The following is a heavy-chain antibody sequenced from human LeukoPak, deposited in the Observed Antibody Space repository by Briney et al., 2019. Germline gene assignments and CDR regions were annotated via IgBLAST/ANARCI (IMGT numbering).Heavy chain of an antibody. CDR2: INTNTGNP. Sequence: SVKVSCKASGYTFTSYAMNWVRQAPGQGLEWMGWINTNTGNPTYAQGFTGRFVFSLDTPVSTAYLQISSLKAEDTAVYYCARRNKEMDIAAPHFGASYYYYMDVWGKGTTVTVSS. D-gene: IGHD6-6*01. CDR3: ARRNKEMDIAAPHFGASYYYYMDV. V-gene: IGHV7-4-1*02. J-gene: IGHJ6*03. CDR1: GYTFTSYA.